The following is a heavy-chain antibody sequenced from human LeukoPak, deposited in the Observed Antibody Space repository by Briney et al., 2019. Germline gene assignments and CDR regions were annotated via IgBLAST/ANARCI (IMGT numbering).Heavy chain of an antibody. D-gene: IGHD3-22*01. CDR2: IYYSGST. J-gene: IGHJ4*02. CDR3: ARARNYYANSGHYFDY. CDR1: GGSISSGDYY. Sequence: SETLSLTCTVSGGSISSGDYYWSWIRQPPGKGLQWIGYIYYSGSTYYNPSLKSRLTISVDTSKNQFSLKLSPVTAADTAVYYCARARNYYANSGHYFDYWGQGTLVTVSS. V-gene: IGHV4-30-4*01.